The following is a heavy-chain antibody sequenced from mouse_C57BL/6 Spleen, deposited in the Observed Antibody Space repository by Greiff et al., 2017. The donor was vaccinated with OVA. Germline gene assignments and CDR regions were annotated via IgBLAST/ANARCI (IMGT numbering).Heavy chain of an antibody. D-gene: IGHD1-1*01. CDR3: ARGIYYYGSSPVYFDY. V-gene: IGHV1-18*01. CDR1: GYTFTDYN. Sequence: VQLKESGPELVKPGASVKIPCKASGYTFTDYNMDWVKQSHGKSLEWIGDINPNNGGTIYNQKFKGKATLTVDKSSSTAYMELRSLTSEDTAVYYCARGIYYYGSSPVYFDYWGQGTTLTVSS. CDR2: INPNNGGT. J-gene: IGHJ2*01.